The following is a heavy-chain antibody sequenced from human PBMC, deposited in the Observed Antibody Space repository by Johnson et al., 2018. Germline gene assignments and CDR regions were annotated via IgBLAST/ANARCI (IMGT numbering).Heavy chain of an antibody. CDR1: GYTLTSYD. CDR3: AGVGRYYDSSGYLTDAFEI. V-gene: IGHV1-8*01. Sequence: QVQLQESGAEVKKPGASVKVSCKPSGYTLTSYDINWVRQATGQGLEWMGWMNPNSGNTGYAQKFQGRVTMTTNTSISTAYMELGSLRPEDTAVYYCAGVGRYYDSSGYLTDAFEIWGQGTMVTVSS. CDR2: MNPNSGNT. D-gene: IGHD3-22*01. J-gene: IGHJ3*02.